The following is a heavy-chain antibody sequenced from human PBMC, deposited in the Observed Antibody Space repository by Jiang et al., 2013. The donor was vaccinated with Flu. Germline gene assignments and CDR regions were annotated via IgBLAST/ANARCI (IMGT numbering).Heavy chain of an antibody. V-gene: IGHV1-46*01. CDR3: ARDSGYYNFDY. CDR2: INPSGGST. Sequence: EVKKPGASVKVSCKASGYTFTSYYIHWVRQAPGQGLEWMGVINPSGGSTSYTQKFQGRVTMTRDTSTNTVYMELSSLRSEDTAVYYCARDSGYYNFDYWGQGTLVTVSS. J-gene: IGHJ4*02. D-gene: IGHD1-26*01. CDR1: GYTFTSYY.